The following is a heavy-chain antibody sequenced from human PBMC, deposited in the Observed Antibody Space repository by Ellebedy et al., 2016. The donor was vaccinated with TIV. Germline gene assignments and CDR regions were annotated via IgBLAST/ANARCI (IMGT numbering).Heavy chain of an antibody. CDR2: IYSSGST. J-gene: IGHJ4*02. V-gene: IGHV4-4*07. Sequence: MPSETLSLTCTASGGPISSYSWTWIRQPAGKGLEWIGRIYSSGSTNYNTSLKSRVIMSIDTPKNQISLKLTSVTAADAAVYYCARGVHAHEYWGQGTLVTVSS. D-gene: IGHD3-10*01. CDR3: ARGVHAHEY. CDR1: GGPISSYS.